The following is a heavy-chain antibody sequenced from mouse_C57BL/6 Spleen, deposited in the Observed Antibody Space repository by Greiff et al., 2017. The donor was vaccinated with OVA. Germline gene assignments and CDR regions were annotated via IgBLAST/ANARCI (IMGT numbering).Heavy chain of an antibody. CDR1: GYTFTSYW. Sequence: VQLQQPGAELVKPGASVKLSCKASGYTFTSYWMHWVKQRPGQGLEWIGMIHPNSGSTNYNEKFKSKATLTVDKSSSTAYMQRSSLTSEDSAVYYCARPAVVAKALWYFDVWGTGTTVTVSS. V-gene: IGHV1-64*01. CDR3: ARPAVVAKALWYFDV. D-gene: IGHD1-1*01. J-gene: IGHJ1*03. CDR2: IHPNSGST.